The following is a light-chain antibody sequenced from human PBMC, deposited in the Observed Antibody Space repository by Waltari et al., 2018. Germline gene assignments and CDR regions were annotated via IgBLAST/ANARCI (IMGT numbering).Light chain of an antibody. V-gene: IGKV3-20*01. CDR1: QSVSIY. Sequence: EIVFTQSPGTMSLSPGDRGNFSFWASQSVSIYLAWYQLKPGQAPRLLIYHASSRATGIPDRFSGSGSGTDFRLTISSLEPEDFAMYYCQQYVESPATFGQGTKVEIK. J-gene: IGKJ1*01. CDR2: HAS. CDR3: QQYVESPAT.